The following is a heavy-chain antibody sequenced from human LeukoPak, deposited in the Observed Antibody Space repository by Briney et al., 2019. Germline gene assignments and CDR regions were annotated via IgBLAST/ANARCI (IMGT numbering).Heavy chain of an antibody. D-gene: IGHD3-16*01. CDR2: IRYDGNNE. Sequence: SGGSLRLSCAASGFTFTNYGMHWVRQAPGKGLEWVTFIRYDGNNEYYADSVKGRFTISRDNSKNTLYLQMNSLRAEDTALYYCAKDSAQIAYSYAGVVMDVWGRGTTVTVSS. J-gene: IGHJ6*03. CDR1: GFTFTNYG. CDR3: AKDSAQIAYSYAGVVMDV. V-gene: IGHV3-30*02.